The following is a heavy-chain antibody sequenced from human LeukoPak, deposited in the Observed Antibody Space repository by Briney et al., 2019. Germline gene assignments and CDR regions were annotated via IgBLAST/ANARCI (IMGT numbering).Heavy chain of an antibody. D-gene: IGHD3-10*01. Sequence: ASVKVSCKASGYTFSSYGISWVRQAPGQGLEWMGWISAYNGNTNYAQKLQGRVTMTTDTSTSTAYMELRSLRSDDTAVYYCAGGHYYGSGTYPNYYFDYWGQGTLVTVSS. CDR2: ISAYNGNT. V-gene: IGHV1-18*01. CDR1: GYTFSSYG. J-gene: IGHJ4*02. CDR3: AGGHYYGSGTYPNYYFDY.